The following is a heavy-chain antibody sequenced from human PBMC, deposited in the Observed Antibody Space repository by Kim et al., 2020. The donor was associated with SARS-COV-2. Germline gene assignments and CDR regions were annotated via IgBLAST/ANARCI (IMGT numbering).Heavy chain of an antibody. CDR2: IWYDGSNK. D-gene: IGHD5-18*01. J-gene: IGHJ3*02. Sequence: GGSLRLSCAASGFTFSSYGMHWVRQAPGKGLEWVAVIWYDGSNKYYADSVKGRFTISRDNSKNTLYLQMNGLRAEDTAVYYCARDHTAMVLAGAFDIWGQGTMVTVSS. CDR3: ARDHTAMVLAGAFDI. V-gene: IGHV3-33*01. CDR1: GFTFSSYG.